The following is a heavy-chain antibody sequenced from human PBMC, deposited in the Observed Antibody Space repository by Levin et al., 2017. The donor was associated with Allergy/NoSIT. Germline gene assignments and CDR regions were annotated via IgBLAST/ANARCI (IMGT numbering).Heavy chain of an antibody. J-gene: IGHJ6*02. V-gene: IGHV4-38-2*01. D-gene: IGHD5-18*01. CDR3: ARVWTARNDGMDV. CDR1: GYSISSGYY. CDR2: IYHSGST. Sequence: SQTLSLTCAVSGYSISSGYYWGWIRQPPGKGLEWIGSIYHSGSTYYNPSLKSRVTISVDTSKNQFSLKLSSVTAADTAVYYCARVWTARNDGMDVWGQGTTVTVSS.